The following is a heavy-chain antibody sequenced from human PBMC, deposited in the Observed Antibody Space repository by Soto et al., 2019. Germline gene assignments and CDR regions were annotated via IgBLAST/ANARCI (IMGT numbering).Heavy chain of an antibody. CDR2: IDPSDSYT. Sequence: GESLKISCKGSGYSFTNYWISWVRQMPGKGLEWMGRIDPSDSYTNNGPSFQGHVTISVDKSINTAYLQWSSLKASDTAMYYCARLRYSYGQLDYWGQGTPVTVSS. D-gene: IGHD5-18*01. CDR3: ARLRYSYGQLDY. J-gene: IGHJ4*02. V-gene: IGHV5-10-1*01. CDR1: GYSFTNYW.